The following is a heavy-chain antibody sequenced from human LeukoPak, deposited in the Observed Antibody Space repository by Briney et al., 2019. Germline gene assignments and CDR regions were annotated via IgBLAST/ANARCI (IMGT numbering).Heavy chain of an antibody. CDR2: IYHSGST. CDR1: GGSISNSNW. V-gene: IGHV4-4*02. CDR3: ARGQGSYGDY. Sequence: ASGTLSLTCAVSGGSISNSNWWNWVRQPPGKGLEWIGEIYHSGSTNYNPSLRSRVTISVDRSKNQFALKLTSVTAADTAVYYCARGQGSYGDYWGQETLVIVSS. D-gene: IGHD5-18*01. J-gene: IGHJ4*02.